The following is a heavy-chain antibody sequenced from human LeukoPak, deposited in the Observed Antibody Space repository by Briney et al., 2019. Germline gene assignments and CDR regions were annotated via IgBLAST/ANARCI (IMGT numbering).Heavy chain of an antibody. D-gene: IGHD2-15*01. CDR2: IIPIFGTA. V-gene: IGHV1-69*06. J-gene: IGHJ4*02. CDR3: ARAYCSGGSCYFDY. Sequence: GASVKVSCKASGYTSTGYYLHWVRQAPGQGLEWMGGIIPIFGTANYAQKFQGRVTITADKSTSTAYMELSSLRSEDTAVYYCARAYCSGGSCYFDYWGQGTLVTVSS. CDR1: GYTSTGYY.